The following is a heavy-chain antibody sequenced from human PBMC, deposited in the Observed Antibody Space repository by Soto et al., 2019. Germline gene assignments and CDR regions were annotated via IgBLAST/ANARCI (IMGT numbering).Heavy chain of an antibody. CDR1: GYTFSDYY. D-gene: IGHD1-1*01. J-gene: IGHJ4*02. V-gene: IGHV1-2*02. CDR2: INPNSGGT. CDR3: AREPATAKPEGVDF. Sequence: ASVKVSCKASGYTFSDYYIRWVRQAPGQGLEWMGWINPNSGGTKYAPKFQGGVTMTRDTSITTAYMELSRLRSGDTAVYYCAREPATAKPEGVDFWGQGTLVTSPQ.